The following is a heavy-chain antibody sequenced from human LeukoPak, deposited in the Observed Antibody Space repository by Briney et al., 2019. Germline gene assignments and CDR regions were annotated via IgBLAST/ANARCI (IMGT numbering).Heavy chain of an antibody. CDR2: ISYDGSNK. CDR3: AKDGVVGATPYYFDY. J-gene: IGHJ4*02. V-gene: IGHV3-30*18. CDR1: GFTFSSYG. Sequence: GGSLRLSCAASGFTFSSYGKHWVRQAPGKGLEWVAVISYDGSNKYYADSVKGRFTISRDNSKNTLYLQMNSLRAEDTAVYYCAKDGVVGATPYYFDYWGQGTLVTVSS. D-gene: IGHD1-26*01.